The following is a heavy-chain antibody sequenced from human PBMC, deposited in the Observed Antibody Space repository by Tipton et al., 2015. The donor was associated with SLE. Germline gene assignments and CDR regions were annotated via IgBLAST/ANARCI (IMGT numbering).Heavy chain of an antibody. V-gene: IGHV4-61*05. D-gene: IGHD2-2*01. J-gene: IGHJ5*02. CDR2: IYYSGST. CDR1: GGSISSSSYY. CDR3: ARGHLLIVVVPAATRLGNWFDP. Sequence: TLSLTCTVSGGSISSSSYYWSWIRQPPGKGLEWIGYIYYSGSTNYNPSLKSRVTISVDTSKNQFSLKLTSVTAADTAVYFCARGHLLIVVVPAATRLGNWFDPWGQGTLVTVSS.